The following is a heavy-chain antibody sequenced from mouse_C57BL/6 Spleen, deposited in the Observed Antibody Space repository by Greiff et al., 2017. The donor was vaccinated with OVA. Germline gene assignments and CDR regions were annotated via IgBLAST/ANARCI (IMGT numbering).Heavy chain of an antibody. J-gene: IGHJ3*01. CDR3: TKENIYYYGSSYWFAY. V-gene: IGHV1-5*01. CDR1: GYTFTSYW. Sequence: EVQLQQSGTVLARPGASVKMSCKTSGYTFTSYWMHWVQQRPGQGLEWIGAIYPGNSDTSYNQKSKGKAKLTAVTADNTAYMALHRQTHAGSAVYYCTKENIYYYGSSYWFAYWGQGTLVTVSA. D-gene: IGHD1-1*01. CDR2: IYPGNSDT.